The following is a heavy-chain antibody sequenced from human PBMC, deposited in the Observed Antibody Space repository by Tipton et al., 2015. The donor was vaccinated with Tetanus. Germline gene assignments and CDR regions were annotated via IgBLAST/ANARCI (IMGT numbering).Heavy chain of an antibody. CDR3: AGERSVEWLGPVVS. CDR1: GFTFNGYG. D-gene: IGHD3-3*01. CDR2: VWYDGSRQ. V-gene: IGHV3-33*03. J-gene: IGHJ4*02. Sequence: SLRLSCAASGFTFNGYGMHWVRQAPGKGLEWLALVWYDGSRQYYADSVKGRFTISRDNSKNTVDLQMNNLGDEDTAVYYCAGERSVEWLGPVVSWGQGTRVAVSS.